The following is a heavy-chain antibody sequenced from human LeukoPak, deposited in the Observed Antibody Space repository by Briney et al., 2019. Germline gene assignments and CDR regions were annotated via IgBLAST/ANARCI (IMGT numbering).Heavy chain of an antibody. CDR2: IWFDGTNK. V-gene: IGHV3-33*08. D-gene: IGHD1-26*01. CDR1: GFTFSTYA. J-gene: IGHJ4*02. Sequence: PGGSLRLSCAASGFTFSTYAISRVRQSPGKGLEWVAVIWFDGTNKYYADSVKGRLTISRDNSNNTLFLEMNSLRAEDTAVYYCVRDIGGRYSFDYWGQGTLVTVSS. CDR3: VRDIGGRYSFDY.